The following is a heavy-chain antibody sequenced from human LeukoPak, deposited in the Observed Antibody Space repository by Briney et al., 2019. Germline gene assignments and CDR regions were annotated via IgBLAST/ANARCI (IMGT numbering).Heavy chain of an antibody. J-gene: IGHJ4*02. CDR1: GFTFNSHG. D-gene: IGHD3-10*01. CDR2: IKSDESEI. V-gene: IGHV3-74*01. Sequence: QPGGSLRLSCAASGFTFNSHGMHWVRQVPGKGLVWVSRIKSDESEINYADFVKGRFTISRDNAKNTLYLQMNSLRAEDTAVYFCARGHVPGSDRHWDYWGQGTLVTVSA. CDR3: ARGHVPGSDRHWDY.